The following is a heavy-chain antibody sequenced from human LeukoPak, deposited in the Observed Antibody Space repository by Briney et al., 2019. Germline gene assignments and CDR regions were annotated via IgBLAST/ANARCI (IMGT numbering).Heavy chain of an antibody. D-gene: IGHD6-13*01. CDR2: ISSGSSTI. V-gene: IGHV3-48*02. CDR1: GFIFTTYC. Sequence: GGSLRLSCAASGFIFTTYCINWVRLAPGKGLEWVSYISSGSSTIYYADSVKGRFTISRDNAKNSVYLQMNSLRDEDTAGYYCVVLYSSTWGAFDYWGQGTLVTVSS. CDR3: VVLYSSTWGAFDY. J-gene: IGHJ4*02.